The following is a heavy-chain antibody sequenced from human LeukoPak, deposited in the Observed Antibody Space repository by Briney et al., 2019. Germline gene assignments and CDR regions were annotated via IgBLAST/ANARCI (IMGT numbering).Heavy chain of an antibody. V-gene: IGHV3-23*01. CDR1: GFTFSSYA. Sequence: PGGSLRLSCAASGFTFSSYAMSWVRQAPGKGLEWVSAISGSGGSTYYADSVKGRFTISRDNSKNTLYLQMNSLRAEDTAVYYCAKDQNRAYCGGDCYPIGYWGQGTLVTVSS. J-gene: IGHJ4*02. CDR3: AKDQNRAYCGGDCYPIGY. CDR2: ISGSGGST. D-gene: IGHD2-21*02.